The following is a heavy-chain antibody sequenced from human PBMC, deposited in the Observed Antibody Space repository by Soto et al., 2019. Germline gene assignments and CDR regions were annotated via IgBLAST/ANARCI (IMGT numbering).Heavy chain of an antibody. CDR1: GYRFTSYW. V-gene: IGHV5-51*01. Sequence: GESLKISCEASGYRFTSYWIGWVRQMPGKGLEWMGIIYPTDSDTGYSPSFQGQVTISVDKSINTAYLQWSSLKASDTAMYYCARHVDYYYGMDVWGQGTTVTVSS. CDR2: IYPTDSDT. J-gene: IGHJ6*02. CDR3: ARHVDYYYGMDV.